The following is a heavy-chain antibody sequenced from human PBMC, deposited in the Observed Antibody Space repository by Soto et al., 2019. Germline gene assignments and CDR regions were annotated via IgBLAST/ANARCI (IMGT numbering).Heavy chain of an antibody. CDR2: ISAYNGNT. CDR1: GYTFTSYG. Sequence: QVQLVQSGAEVKKPGASVKVSCKASGYTFTSYGISWVRQAPGQGLEWMGWISAYNGNTNYAQKLQGRVTMTTDTSTSTDYMELRSRRSDDTAVYYCARHFGGTTGTTGHDAFDIWGQGTMVTVSS. D-gene: IGHD1-1*01. CDR3: ARHFGGTTGTTGHDAFDI. J-gene: IGHJ3*02. V-gene: IGHV1-18*01.